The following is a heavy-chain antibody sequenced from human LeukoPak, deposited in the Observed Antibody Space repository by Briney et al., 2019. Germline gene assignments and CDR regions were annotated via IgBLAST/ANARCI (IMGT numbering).Heavy chain of an antibody. CDR3: AKDQSYFCSRGSCYALHY. V-gene: IGHV3-30*02. CDR1: GFTFSGYG. J-gene: IGHJ4*02. Sequence: GGSLRLSCAASGFTFSGYGMHWVRQAPGKGLEWVAFIRNDGSKKYSADSVKGRFTISRDNSKDTVYLQMNSLRAEDTAVYYCAKDQSYFCSRGSCYALHYWGQGALVTVSS. CDR2: IRNDGSKK. D-gene: IGHD2-2*01.